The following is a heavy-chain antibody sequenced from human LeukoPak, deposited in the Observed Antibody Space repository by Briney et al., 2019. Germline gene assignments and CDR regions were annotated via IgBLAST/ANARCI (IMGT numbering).Heavy chain of an antibody. CDR2: IYYSGST. CDR3: ARLSGSYPHYRSPVIN. Sequence: TSETLSLTCSVSGGSFSVSGYYWGWIRQPPGKGLEWIGSIYYSGSTYYNPSLKSRVTISVDTSKNQFSLKLSSVTAADTAVYYCARLSGSYPHYRSPVINWGQGTLVTVSS. V-gene: IGHV4-39*01. CDR1: GGSFSVSGYY. J-gene: IGHJ4*02. D-gene: IGHD1-26*01.